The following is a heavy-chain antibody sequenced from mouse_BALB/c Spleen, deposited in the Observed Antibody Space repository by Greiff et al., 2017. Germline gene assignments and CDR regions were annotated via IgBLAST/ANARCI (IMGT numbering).Heavy chain of an antibody. CDR1: GYTFTSYV. V-gene: IGHV1-14*01. Sequence: EVQLQESGPELVKPGASVKMSCKASGYTFTSYVMHWVKQKPGQGLEWIGYINPYNDGTKYNEKFKGKATLTSDKSSSTAYMELSSLTSEDSAVYYCARADGNYVNAMDYWGQGTSVTVSS. D-gene: IGHD2-1*01. CDR3: ARADGNYVNAMDY. J-gene: IGHJ4*01. CDR2: INPYNDGT.